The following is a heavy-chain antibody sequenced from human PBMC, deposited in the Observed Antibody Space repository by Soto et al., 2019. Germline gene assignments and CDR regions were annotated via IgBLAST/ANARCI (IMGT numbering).Heavy chain of an antibody. CDR3: ARVAGDYYDSSGYYFDY. CDR1: GFTFSSYA. D-gene: IGHD3-22*01. Sequence: QVQLVESGGGEVQPGRSLRLSCAASGFTFSSYAMHWVRQAPGKGLEWEAVISYDGSNKYYADSVKGRFTISRDNSKNTLYLQMNSLRAEDTAVYYCARVAGDYYDSSGYYFDYWGQGTLVTVSS. CDR2: ISYDGSNK. V-gene: IGHV3-30-3*01. J-gene: IGHJ4*02.